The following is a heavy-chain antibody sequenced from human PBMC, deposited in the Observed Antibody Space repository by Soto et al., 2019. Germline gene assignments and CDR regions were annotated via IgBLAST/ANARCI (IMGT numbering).Heavy chain of an antibody. J-gene: IGHJ5*02. V-gene: IGHV1-69*01. D-gene: IGHD3-22*01. CDR2: IIPIFGTA. CDR1: GGTFSSYA. CDR3: ARDYYYDSSGYYRTYNWFDP. Sequence: QVQLVQSGAEVKKPGSSVKVSCKASGGTFSSYAISWVRQAPGQGLEWMGGIIPIFGTANYAQKFQGRVTITADESTSTAYMELSSLRSEDTAVYYCARDYYYDSSGYYRTYNWFDPWGQGTLVTVSS.